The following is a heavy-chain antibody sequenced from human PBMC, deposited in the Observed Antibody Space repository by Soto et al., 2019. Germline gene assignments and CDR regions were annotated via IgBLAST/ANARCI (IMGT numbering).Heavy chain of an antibody. CDR2: IYYSGST. CDR3: ARVRRTWEPYLFDY. CDR1: GGSIRSHY. Sequence: PSETLSLTCTVSGGSIRSHYWSWIRQPPGKGLEWIGYIYYSGSTNYNPSLKSRVTISVDTSKNQFSLKLSSVTAADTAVYYCARVRRTWEPYLFDYWGQGTLVTVSS. V-gene: IGHV4-59*11. J-gene: IGHJ4*02. D-gene: IGHD1-26*01.